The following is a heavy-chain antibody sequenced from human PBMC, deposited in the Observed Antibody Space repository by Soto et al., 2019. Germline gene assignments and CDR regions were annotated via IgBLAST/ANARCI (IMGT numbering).Heavy chain of an antibody. Sequence: QVQLQESGPGLVKPSETLSLSCTVSGGSISSYYWSWFRQSPGKRMEWIGYVHHSWGSSYNPSLQSRVAISLAPSKSQFSLKVTSVTATDPAVYYCARQGFGPLHGLVDVWGQGTTVTVSS. CDR2: VHHSWGS. CDR3: ARQGFGPLHGLVDV. CDR1: GGSISSYY. J-gene: IGHJ6*02. V-gene: IGHV4-59*08. D-gene: IGHD3-10*01.